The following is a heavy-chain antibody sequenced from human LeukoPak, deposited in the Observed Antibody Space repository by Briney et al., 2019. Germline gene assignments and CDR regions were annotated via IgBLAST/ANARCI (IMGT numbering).Heavy chain of an antibody. CDR1: GFIVSGTY. J-gene: IGHJ4*02. V-gene: IGHV3-53*04. D-gene: IGHD2-21*01. CDR3: TRGQVNPSDY. Sequence: GGSLRLSCVASGFIVSGTYMSWVRQAPGKGLEWVSVIYSGGSTYYPDSVKGRFTISRHNSKDTLYLQMNSLRPEDTAVYYCTRGQVNPSDYWGQGTLVTVSS. CDR2: IYSGGST.